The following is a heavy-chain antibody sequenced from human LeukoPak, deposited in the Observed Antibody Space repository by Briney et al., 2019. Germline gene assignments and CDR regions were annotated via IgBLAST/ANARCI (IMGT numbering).Heavy chain of an antibody. CDR1: GGSMTNYY. Sequence: PSETTSLTCTVSGGSMTNYYWTWIRQPPGEGLEWLAYIYYYGSTNYNPSLESRLTLTVDTSKNQFSLKLSSVTAADTAVYYCAREGAGSYGFRYIDVWGKGTTVTVS. CDR2: IYYYGST. CDR3: AREGAGSYGFRYIDV. V-gene: IGHV4-59*01. D-gene: IGHD5-18*01. J-gene: IGHJ6*03.